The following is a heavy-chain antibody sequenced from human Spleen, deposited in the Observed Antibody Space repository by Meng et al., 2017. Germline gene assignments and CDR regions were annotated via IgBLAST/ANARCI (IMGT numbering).Heavy chain of an antibody. J-gene: IGHJ6*02. CDR1: GGSISSYY. CDR3: ARDHGGEWGLPGYFYYGMVV. D-gene: IGHD1-26*01. V-gene: IGHV4-59*01. CDR2: IYYSGST. Sequence: SETLSLTCTVSGGSISSYYWSWIRQPPGKGLEWIGYIYYSGSTNYNPSLKSRVTISVDMSKDQFSLRLISVTAADTAVYYCARDHGGEWGLPGYFYYGMVVWGQGTTVTVSS.